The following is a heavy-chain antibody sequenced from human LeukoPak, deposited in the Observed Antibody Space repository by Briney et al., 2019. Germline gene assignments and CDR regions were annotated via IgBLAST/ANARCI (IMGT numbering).Heavy chain of an antibody. J-gene: IGHJ4*02. D-gene: IGHD4-17*01. CDR1: GFTFSSYA. V-gene: IGHV3-23*01. CDR2: ISGSGGST. Sequence: GGSLRLSRAASGFTFSSYAMSWVRQAPGKGLEWVSAISGSGGSTYYADSVKGRFTISRDNSKNTLYLQMNSLRAEDTAVYYCANMFNTVTTSSNYWGQGTLVTVSS. CDR3: ANMFNTVTTSSNY.